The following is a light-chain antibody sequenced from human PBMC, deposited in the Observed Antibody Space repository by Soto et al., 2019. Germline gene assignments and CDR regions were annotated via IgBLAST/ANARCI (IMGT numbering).Light chain of an antibody. J-gene: IGLJ2*01. V-gene: IGLV1-44*01. Sequence: QSVLTQAPSASGTPGQRVTISCSGSSSNIGSNTVSWYQQGPGTAPKLLIYSNDQRPSGVPDRFSGSKSGTSASLAIGGLQSEDEADYYCAAWDGSLNGWVFGGGTKLTVL. CDR3: AAWDGSLNGWV. CDR2: SND. CDR1: SSNIGSNT.